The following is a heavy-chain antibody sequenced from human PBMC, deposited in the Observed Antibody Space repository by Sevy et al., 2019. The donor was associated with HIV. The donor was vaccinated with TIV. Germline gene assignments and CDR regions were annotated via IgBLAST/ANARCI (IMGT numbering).Heavy chain of an antibody. Sequence: GGSLRLSCAASGLTLTNYWMHWVRQAPGKGLVWVSHINTGGKMTRYADFVKGRFTISRDNAKNTLYLKMNSLRDEDTAVYYCARGYRGTFGYWGQGTLVTVSS. V-gene: IGHV3-74*01. CDR2: INTGGKMT. CDR1: GLTLTNYW. J-gene: IGHJ4*02. D-gene: IGHD1-26*01. CDR3: ARGYRGTFGY.